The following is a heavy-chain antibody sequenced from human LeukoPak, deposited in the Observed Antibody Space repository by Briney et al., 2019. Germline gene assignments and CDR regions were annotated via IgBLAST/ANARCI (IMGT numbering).Heavy chain of an antibody. J-gene: IGHJ3*02. D-gene: IGHD4-11*01. V-gene: IGHV1-8*03. CDR3: ARVDYSNDFDI. Sequence: ASVKVSCKASGYTFTSYDINWVRQATGQGLEWMGWMNPNSGKTGNAQKFQGRVTITWNTSINTAYVELSSLRSEDTAVYFCARVDYSNDFDIWGQGTMVTVSS. CDR2: MNPNSGKT. CDR1: GYTFTSYD.